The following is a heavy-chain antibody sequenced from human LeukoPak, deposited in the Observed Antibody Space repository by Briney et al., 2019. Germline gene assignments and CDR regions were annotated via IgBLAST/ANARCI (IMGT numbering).Heavy chain of an antibody. V-gene: IGHV3-21*01. D-gene: IGHD2-2*01. Sequence: GSLLLSGAASQFPFSSHSMSGVGRAPGKGLEWVSSISRSGGSIYYADSLKGRFTISRDNAKISLYLQMNSLRAEDTAVYFCARSLKVSAALDVFDIWGQGTMVTVSS. CDR2: ISRSGGSI. CDR1: QFPFSSHS. CDR3: ARSLKVSAALDVFDI. J-gene: IGHJ3*02.